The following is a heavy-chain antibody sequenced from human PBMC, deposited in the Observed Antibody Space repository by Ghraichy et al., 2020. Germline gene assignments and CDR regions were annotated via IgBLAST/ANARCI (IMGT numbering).Heavy chain of an antibody. CDR2: IYHSGST. CDR1: GGSISSGGYS. J-gene: IGHJ6*02. Sequence: SETLSLTCAVSGGSISSGGYSWSWIRQPPGKGLEWIGYIYHSGSTYYNPSLKSRVTISVDRSKNQFSLKLSSVTAADTAVYYCALDSSSAERGLLRYGMDVWGQGTTVTVSS. CDR3: ALDSSSAERGLLRYGMDV. V-gene: IGHV4-30-2*01. D-gene: IGHD6-6*01.